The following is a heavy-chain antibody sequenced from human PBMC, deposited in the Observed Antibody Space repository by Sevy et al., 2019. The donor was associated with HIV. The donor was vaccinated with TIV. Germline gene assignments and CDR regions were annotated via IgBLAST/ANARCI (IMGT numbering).Heavy chain of an antibody. CDR3: ARVAHGVPPRPPFDY. D-gene: IGHD3-16*01. J-gene: IGHJ4*02. CDR1: GYTFTDYH. CDR2: INPNSGGT. Sequence: ASVKVSCKASGYTFTDYHIHWVRQAPGQGLEWMGWINPNSGGTNFAKMLQGRVTMTRDTSISTAYMELSRLRSDDTAVYYCARVAHGVPPRPPFDYWGQGTLVTVSS. V-gene: IGHV1-2*02.